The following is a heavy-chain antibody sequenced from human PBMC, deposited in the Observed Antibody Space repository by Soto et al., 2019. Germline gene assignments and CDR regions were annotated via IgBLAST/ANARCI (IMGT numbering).Heavy chain of an antibody. V-gene: IGHV1-69*13. CDR1: GGTFSSYA. Sequence: RASVKVSCKASGGTFSSYAISWVRQAPGQGLEWMGGIIPIFGTANYAQKFQGRVTITADESTSTAYMELSSLRSEDTAVYYCARRYLVGATPGYFDYWGQGTLVTVSS. J-gene: IGHJ4*02. CDR2: IIPIFGTA. CDR3: ARRYLVGATPGYFDY. D-gene: IGHD1-26*01.